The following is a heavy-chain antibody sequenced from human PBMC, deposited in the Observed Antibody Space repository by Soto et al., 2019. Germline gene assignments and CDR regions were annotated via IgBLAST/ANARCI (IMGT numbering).Heavy chain of an antibody. D-gene: IGHD3-9*01. Sequence: QVQLVQSGAEVNKPGASVKVSCKASGYTFTSYDINWVRQATGQGLEWMGWMNPNSGNTGYAQKFQGRVTMTRNTAISTAYMELSSLRSEDTAVYYCARSQVNWLSYYYYYMDVWGKGTTVTVSS. CDR1: GYTFTSYD. J-gene: IGHJ6*03. V-gene: IGHV1-8*01. CDR2: MNPNSGNT. CDR3: ARSQVNWLSYYYYYMDV.